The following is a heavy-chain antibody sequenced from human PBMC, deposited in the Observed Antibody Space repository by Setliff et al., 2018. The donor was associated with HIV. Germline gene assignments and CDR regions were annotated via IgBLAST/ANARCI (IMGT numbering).Heavy chain of an antibody. V-gene: IGHV4-34*01. CDR2: ITDDGSA. D-gene: IGHD2-21*01. CDR1: GGSFSNYY. Sequence: PSETLSLTCAVYGGSFSNYYWSWIRQTPEKGLEWIGEITDDGSANYNPSLRSRVTISLATSQKQFSLKVTSVTAADTAIYYCARGPSCADDWCYLYYYYYYGLDVWGQGTTVTVSS. J-gene: IGHJ6*02. CDR3: ARGPSCADDWCYLYYYYYYGLDV.